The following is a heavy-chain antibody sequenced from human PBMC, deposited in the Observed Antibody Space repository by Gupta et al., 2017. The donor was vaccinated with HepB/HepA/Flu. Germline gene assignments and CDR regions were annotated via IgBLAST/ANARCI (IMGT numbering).Heavy chain of an antibody. V-gene: IGHV2-5*01. D-gene: IGHD7-27*01. J-gene: IGHJ4*02. CDR3: AHTPNWGGLWYFAY. CDR1: GFSLSASGVA. Sequence: QITLKESGPTLVKPTQTITLTCTFSGFSLSASGVAVGWIRQPPGKALEWLAIIYWNDDERYSTSLKSRLTITKDTSKNQVVLTMTNMDPVDTATYYCAHTPNWGGLWYFAYWGQGTLVTVSS. CDR2: IYWNDDE.